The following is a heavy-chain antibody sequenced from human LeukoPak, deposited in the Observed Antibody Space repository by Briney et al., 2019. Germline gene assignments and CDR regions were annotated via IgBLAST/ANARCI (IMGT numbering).Heavy chain of an antibody. D-gene: IGHD3-3*01. Sequence: GRSLRLSCAASGFTVSSNYMSWVRQAPGKGLEWVSVIYSGGSTYYADSVKGRFTISRHNSKNTLYLQMNSLRAEDTAVYYCAASPIFGVVISGFYFDYWGQGTLVTVSS. V-gene: IGHV3-53*04. J-gene: IGHJ4*02. CDR2: IYSGGST. CDR1: GFTVSSNY. CDR3: AASPIFGVVISGFYFDY.